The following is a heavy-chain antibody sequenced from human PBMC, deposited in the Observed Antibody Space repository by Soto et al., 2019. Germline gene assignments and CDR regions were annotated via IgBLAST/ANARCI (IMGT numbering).Heavy chain of an antibody. D-gene: IGHD2-8*01. CDR1: GYTFTSYG. J-gene: IGHJ6*02. V-gene: IGHV1-18*01. Sequence: ASVKVSCKASGYTFTSYGISWVRQAPGQGLEWMGWISAYNGNTNYAQKLQGRVTMTTDTSTSTAYMELRSLRSDDTAVYYCASRYCTNGVCYPPYYGIDGWVQGTTVTVSS. CDR2: ISAYNGNT. CDR3: ASRYCTNGVCYPPYYGIDG.